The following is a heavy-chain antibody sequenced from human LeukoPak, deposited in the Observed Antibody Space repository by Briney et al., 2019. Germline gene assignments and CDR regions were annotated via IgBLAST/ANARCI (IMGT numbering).Heavy chain of an antibody. D-gene: IGHD6-13*01. CDR2: ISITGNMI. V-gene: IGHV3-11*04. J-gene: IGHJ4*02. CDR3: ARSGGSWYGYYFDY. Sequence: GGSLRLSCVASGFTFSDYYMSWIRQAPGKGLEWLSYISITGNMIYYADSVKGRFTISRDNSKNTLYLQMNSLRAEDTAVYYCARSGGSWYGYYFDYWGQGTLVTVSS. CDR1: GFTFSDYY.